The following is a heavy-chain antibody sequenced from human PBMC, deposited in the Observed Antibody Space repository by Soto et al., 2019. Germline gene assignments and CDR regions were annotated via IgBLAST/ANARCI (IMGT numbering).Heavy chain of an antibody. J-gene: IGHJ3*02. V-gene: IGHV1-46*01. CDR2: INPSGGST. Sequence: ASVKVSCKASGYTFTSYYMHWVRQAPGQGLEWMGIINPSGGSTSYAQKFQGRVTMTRDTSTSTVYMELSSLRSEDTAVYYCARETPIPAPHDSSPSHAFDICRPGTMVTVS. CDR3: ARETPIPAPHDSSPSHAFDI. D-gene: IGHD3-22*01. CDR1: GYTFTSYY.